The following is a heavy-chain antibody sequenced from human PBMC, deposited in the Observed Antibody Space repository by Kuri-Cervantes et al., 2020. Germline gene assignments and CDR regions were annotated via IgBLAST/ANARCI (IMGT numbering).Heavy chain of an antibody. V-gene: IGHV1-69*06. CDR2: IIPIFGTA. CDR3: ARVHGGYCTNGVCFRFDY. J-gene: IGHJ4*02. CDR1: GHTFTSYA. Sequence: SVKVSCKASGHTFTSYAMNWVRQAPGQGLEWMGGIIPIFGTANYAQKFQGRVTITADKSTSTAYMELSSLRSDDTAVYYCARVHGGYCTNGVCFRFDYWGQGTLVTVSS. D-gene: IGHD2-8*01.